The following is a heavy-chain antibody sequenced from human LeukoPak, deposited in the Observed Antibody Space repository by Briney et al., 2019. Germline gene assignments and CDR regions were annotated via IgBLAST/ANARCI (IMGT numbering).Heavy chain of an antibody. J-gene: IGHJ4*02. Sequence: PSETLSLTCTVSRGSTSTYYWSWIRQPAGKGLEWIGRIYPSGNTNFNPSLMSRVTMSIDTSKNQFSLKLSSVTAADTAVHYCARTRHPRNLNWYFDYWGQGILVTVSS. CDR2: IYPSGNT. CDR1: RGSTSTYY. V-gene: IGHV4-4*07. D-gene: IGHD1-1*01. CDR3: ARTRHPRNLNWYFDY.